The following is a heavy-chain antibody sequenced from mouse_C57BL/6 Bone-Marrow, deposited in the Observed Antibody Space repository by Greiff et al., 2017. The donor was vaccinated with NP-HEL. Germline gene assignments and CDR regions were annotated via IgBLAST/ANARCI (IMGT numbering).Heavy chain of an antibody. CDR3: TRPLYAMDY. V-gene: IGHV1-15*01. J-gene: IGHJ4*01. CDR1: GYTFTDYE. CDR2: IDPETGGT. Sequence: LVESGAELVRPGASVTLSCKASGYTFTDYEMHWVKQTPVHGLEWIGAIDPETGGTAYNQKFKGKAILTADKSSSTAYMELRSLTSEDSAVYYCTRPLYAMDYWGQGTSVTVSS.